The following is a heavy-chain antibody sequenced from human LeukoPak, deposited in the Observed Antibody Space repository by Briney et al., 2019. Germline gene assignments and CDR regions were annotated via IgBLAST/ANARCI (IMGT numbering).Heavy chain of an antibody. CDR1: GFTFSSYA. CDR3: VKTTPEAPYCSSTSCYPPRYYYYGMDV. CDR2: ISGSGGST. J-gene: IGHJ6*02. D-gene: IGHD2-2*01. V-gene: IGHV3-23*01. Sequence: AGGSLRLSCAASGFTFSSYAMSWVRQAPGKGLEWVSAISGSGGSTYYADSVKGRFTISRDNSKNTLYLQMNSLRAEDTAVYYCVKTTPEAPYCSSTSCYPPRYYYYGMDVWGQGTTVTVSS.